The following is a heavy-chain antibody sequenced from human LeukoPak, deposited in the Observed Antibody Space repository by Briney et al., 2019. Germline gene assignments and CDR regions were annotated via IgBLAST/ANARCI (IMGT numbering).Heavy chain of an antibody. V-gene: IGHV3-48*01. Sequence: GRSLRLSCAASGFTFSSYSMNWVRQAPGKGLEWVSYISSSSSTIYYADSVKGRFTISRDNAKNSLYLQMNSLRAEDTAVYYCARDRGIAGTMLLFGYWGQGTLVTVSS. CDR3: ARDRGIAGTMLLFGY. CDR2: ISSSSSTI. CDR1: GFTFSSYS. J-gene: IGHJ4*02. D-gene: IGHD3-10*02.